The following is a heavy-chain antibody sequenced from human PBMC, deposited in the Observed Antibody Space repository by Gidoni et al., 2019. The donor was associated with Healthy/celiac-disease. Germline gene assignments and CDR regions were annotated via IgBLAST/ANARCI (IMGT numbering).Heavy chain of an antibody. CDR2: MNPNSGNT. Sequence: KVYCKASGYNFTSYDTNWVRQATGQGLEWMGWMNPNSGNTGYAQKFQGRVTMTRNTSISTAYMELSSLRSEDTAVYYCARVARITIFGVVNFAFDIWGQGTMVTVSS. J-gene: IGHJ3*02. CDR1: GYNFTSYD. D-gene: IGHD3-3*01. V-gene: IGHV1-8*01. CDR3: ARVARITIFGVVNFAFDI.